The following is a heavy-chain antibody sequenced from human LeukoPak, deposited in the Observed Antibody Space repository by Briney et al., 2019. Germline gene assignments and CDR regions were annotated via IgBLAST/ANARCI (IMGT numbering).Heavy chain of an antibody. Sequence: SQTLSLTCTVSGGSISDAAYYWSWIRQHPGEGLEWIGYIYFSGSTSYNPSLKSRVTISLDTSKNQFSLKLTSVTAADTAVYYCARGPDYGGKGIDGYWGQGTLVTVSS. J-gene: IGHJ4*02. CDR3: ARGPDYGGKGIDGY. CDR1: GGSISDAAYY. CDR2: IYFSGST. V-gene: IGHV4-31*03. D-gene: IGHD4-23*01.